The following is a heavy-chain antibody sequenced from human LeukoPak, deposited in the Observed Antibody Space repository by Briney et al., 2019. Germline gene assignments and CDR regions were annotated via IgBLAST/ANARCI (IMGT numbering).Heavy chain of an antibody. CDR3: ARGLIEWELGAGDV. Sequence: GASVKVSCKASGYTFTSYAMNWVRQAPGQGLEWMGWINTNTGNPTYAQGFTGRFVFSLDTSVSTAYLQISSLKAEDTAVYYCARGLIEWELGAGDVWGQGTTVTVSS. J-gene: IGHJ6*02. D-gene: IGHD1-26*01. CDR1: GYTFTSYA. V-gene: IGHV7-4-1*02. CDR2: INTNTGNP.